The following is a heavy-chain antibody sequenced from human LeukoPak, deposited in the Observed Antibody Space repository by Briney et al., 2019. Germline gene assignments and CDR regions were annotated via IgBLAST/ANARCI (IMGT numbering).Heavy chain of an antibody. V-gene: IGHV3-23*01. CDR2: ISGSGGST. Sequence: QPGGSLRLSCAASGFTFSSYAMSWVRQAPGKGLEWVSAISGSGGSTYYADSVKGRFTISRDNSKNTLYLQMNSLRAEDTAVYYCAKSAFGYHDSSGYYNYWGQGTLVTVSS. J-gene: IGHJ4*02. D-gene: IGHD3-22*01. CDR3: AKSAFGYHDSSGYYNY. CDR1: GFTFSSYA.